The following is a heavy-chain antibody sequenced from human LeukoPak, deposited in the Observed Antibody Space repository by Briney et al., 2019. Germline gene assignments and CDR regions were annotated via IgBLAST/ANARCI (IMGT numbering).Heavy chain of an antibody. V-gene: IGHV3-7*01. Sequence: GGSLRLSCAASGFTFTSHYMHWVRQAPGKGLEWVANIREDGTEKNYVDSVEGRFTISRDNSKNTLYLQMNSLRAEDTAVYYCAKLGGTVEVHGKYWGQGTLVTVSS. CDR2: IREDGTEK. J-gene: IGHJ4*02. D-gene: IGHD1-26*01. CDR1: GFTFTSHY. CDR3: AKLGGTVEVHGKY.